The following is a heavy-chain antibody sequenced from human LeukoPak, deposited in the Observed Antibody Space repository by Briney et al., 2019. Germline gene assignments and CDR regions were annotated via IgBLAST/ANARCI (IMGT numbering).Heavy chain of an antibody. J-gene: IGHJ3*02. CDR1: GGSISSYY. Sequence: PLESLSLTCTVSGGSISSYYWSWIRQPPGKGLEWIGYIYYSGSTNYNPSLKSRVTISVATSTTQFSLKLSSATAADTAVYYCARGELSAFDIWGQGTMVTVSS. CDR2: IYYSGST. CDR3: ARGELSAFDI. V-gene: IGHV4-59*12. D-gene: IGHD1-26*01.